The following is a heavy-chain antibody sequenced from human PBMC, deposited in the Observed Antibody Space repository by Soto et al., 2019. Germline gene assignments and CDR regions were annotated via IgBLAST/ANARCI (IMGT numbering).Heavy chain of an antibody. CDR3: ASRDPGTSVDY. CDR2: IYRTGST. J-gene: IGHJ4*02. V-gene: IGHV4-4*02. D-gene: IGHD1-7*01. CDR1: GCSFTSNNW. Sequence: KPXETLSLTCSVSGCSFTSNNWWTWVRQPPGQGLEWIGEIYRTGSTNYNPSLKSRVTISLDKSENQFSLKVTSLTAADTAVYYCASRDPGTSVDYWGQGTLVTVSS.